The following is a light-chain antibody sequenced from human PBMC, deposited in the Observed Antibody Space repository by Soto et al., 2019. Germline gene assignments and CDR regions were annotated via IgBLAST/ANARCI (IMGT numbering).Light chain of an antibody. V-gene: IGKV4-1*01. CDR3: QQYYSSGT. CDR1: QSVLSSSNNKNY. J-gene: IGKJ1*01. Sequence: DIVMTQSPDSLAVSLGERATINCKSSQSVLSSSNNKNYLAWYQHRPGQTPKLLIYWASTRESGVPDRFSGSGYGTDFPLTISSLQADDVAVYDCQQYYSSGTFGQGTKGEIK. CDR2: WAS.